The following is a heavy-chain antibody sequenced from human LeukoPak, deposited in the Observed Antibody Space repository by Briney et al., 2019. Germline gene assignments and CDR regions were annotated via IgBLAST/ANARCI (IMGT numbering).Heavy chain of an antibody. CDR2: INDYSGNT. D-gene: IGHD3-22*01. J-gene: IGHJ6*02. V-gene: IGHV4-34*01. CDR1: GGSFTDYF. CDR3: ARGRIAKIVVVHSFQYGMDV. Sequence: SETLSLNCDVFGGSFTDYFWTWIRQSPGKGLEWIGEINDYSGNTNYNPSLNSRVSISLEKSKNQFSLELRSVTAADTAVYYCARGRIAKIVVVHSFQYGMDVWGQGTTVTVSS.